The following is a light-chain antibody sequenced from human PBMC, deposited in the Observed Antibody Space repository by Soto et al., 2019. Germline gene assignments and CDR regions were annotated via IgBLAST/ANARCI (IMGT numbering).Light chain of an antibody. V-gene: IGLV2-14*03. Sequence: QSVLTQPASVSGSPGRSITISCTGTSSDVGAYNFVSWHQQHPGKAPKLMIYNVYDRPSGISYRFSGSKSGNTASLTISGLQGEDEADYYGSAYTASRTYVFGTGTKVTVL. J-gene: IGLJ1*01. CDR2: NVY. CDR3: SAYTASRTYV. CDR1: SSDVGAYNF.